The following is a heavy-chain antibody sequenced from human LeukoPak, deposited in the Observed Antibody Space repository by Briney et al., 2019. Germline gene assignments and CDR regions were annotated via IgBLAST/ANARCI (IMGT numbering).Heavy chain of an antibody. CDR2: IYHSGST. J-gene: IGHJ4*02. D-gene: IGHD4-17*01. V-gene: IGHV4-38-2*02. CDR3: AGVPVGYGEGAIDY. CDR1: GYSISSGYY. Sequence: SETLSLTCTVSGYSISSGYYWGWIRQPPGKGLEWIGSIYHSGSTYYNPSLKSRVTISVDTSKNQFSLKLSSVTAADTAVYYCAGVPVGYGEGAIDYWGQGTLVTVSS.